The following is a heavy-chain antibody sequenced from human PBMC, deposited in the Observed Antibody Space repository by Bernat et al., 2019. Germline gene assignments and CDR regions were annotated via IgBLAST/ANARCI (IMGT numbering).Heavy chain of an antibody. J-gene: IGHJ4*02. V-gene: IGHV3-66*01. CDR2: LYSGGST. Sequence: EVQLVESGGGLVQPGGSLRLSCAASGFNVSNNYMTWVRQAPGKGLEWGSVLYSGGSTYYPDSVRGRFTISRDNSKNTLYLQMNSLRAEDTAVYYCTTVFRVLRFLEWLLYRFFLVLLDYWGQGTLVTVSS. CDR3: TTVFRVLRFLEWLLYRFFLVLLDY. D-gene: IGHD3-3*01. CDR1: GFNVSNNY.